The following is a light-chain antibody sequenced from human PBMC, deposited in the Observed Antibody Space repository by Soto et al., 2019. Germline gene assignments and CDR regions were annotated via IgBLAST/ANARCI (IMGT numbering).Light chain of an antibody. CDR2: KAS. V-gene: IGKV1-5*03. Sequence: DIHMTQSPSTLSASVGYRFTITCRASQSISSWLAWYQQKPGKAPKLLIYKASSLESGVPSRFSGSGSGTEFTLTISSLQPDDFETYYCQQYNSYPLTFGGGTKVDNK. CDR1: QSISSW. CDR3: QQYNSYPLT. J-gene: IGKJ4*01.